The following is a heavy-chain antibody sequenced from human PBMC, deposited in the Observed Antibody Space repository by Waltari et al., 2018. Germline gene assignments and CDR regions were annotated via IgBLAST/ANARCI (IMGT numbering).Heavy chain of an antibody. CDR1: GVPISSSQYP. V-gene: IGHV4-39*07. J-gene: IGHJ4*02. D-gene: IGHD1-26*01. Sequence: QLQLQESGPRLVKPSETLSLTCSVSGVPISSSQYPWVWIRQPPGKGLEWIGTIYSTGNTNYNTSLKSRVTMSADTSKSQFSLRLTSVTAADTAVYYCARLIRGSCDYWGQGNLVTVSS. CDR2: IYSTGNT. CDR3: ARLIRGSCDY.